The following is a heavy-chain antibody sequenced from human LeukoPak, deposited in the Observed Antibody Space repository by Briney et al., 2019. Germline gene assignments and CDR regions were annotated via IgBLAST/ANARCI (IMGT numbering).Heavy chain of an antibody. CDR2: MNPSGGST. CDR3: ASQDELLAGYYYYGIDV. J-gene: IGHJ6*02. Sequence: ASVKVSCKASGYTFSSYYMNWVRQAPGQGLEWMGIMNPSGGSTSYAQKFQGRATMTRDTSTSTVYMELSSLRSEDTAVYYCASQDELLAGYYYYGIDVWGQGTTVTVSS. CDR1: GYTFSSYY. V-gene: IGHV1-46*01. D-gene: IGHD1-26*01.